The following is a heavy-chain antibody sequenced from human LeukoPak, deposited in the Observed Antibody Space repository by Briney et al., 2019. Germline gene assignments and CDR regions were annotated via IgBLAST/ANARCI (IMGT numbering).Heavy chain of an antibody. CDR1: GYTFTSYA. CDR3: ARDLDRRGSTYDDFWSGYRTNYYYYGMDV. J-gene: IGHJ6*02. Sequence: ASVKVSCTASGYTFTSYAMNWVRQAPGQGLEWMGWINTNTGNPTYAQGFTGRFVFSLDTSVSTAYLHISSLKAEETAVYYCARDLDRRGSTYDDFWSGYRTNYYYYGMDVWGQGTTVTVSS. V-gene: IGHV7-4-1*02. D-gene: IGHD3-3*01. CDR2: INTNTGNP.